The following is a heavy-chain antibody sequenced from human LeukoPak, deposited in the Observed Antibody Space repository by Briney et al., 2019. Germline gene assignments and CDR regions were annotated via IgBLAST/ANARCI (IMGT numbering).Heavy chain of an antibody. CDR2: MNPNSGNT. J-gene: IGHJ4*02. D-gene: IGHD4-23*01. CDR3: ARVLRWYSLYYFDY. CDR1: GYTFTXYD. V-gene: IGHV1-8*01. Sequence: VKVSCKASGYTFTXYDINWVRQATGQGLEWMGWMNPNSGNTGYAQKFQGRVTMTRNTSISTAYMELSSLRSEDTAVYYCARVLRWYSLYYFDYWGQGTLVTVSS.